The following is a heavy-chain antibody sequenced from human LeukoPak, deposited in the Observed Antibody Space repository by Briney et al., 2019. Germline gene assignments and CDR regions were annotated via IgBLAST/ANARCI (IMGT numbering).Heavy chain of an antibody. J-gene: IGHJ6*02. CDR2: INPSGGST. CDR3: ARAYSSGWYGINYYYYYGMDV. Sequence: ASVKVSCKASGYTFTSYYMHWVQQAPGQGLEWMGIINPSGGSTSYAQKFQGRVTMTRDTSTSTVYMELSSLRSEDTAVYYCARAYSSGWYGINYYYYYGMDVRGQGTTVTVSS. V-gene: IGHV1-46*01. D-gene: IGHD6-19*01. CDR1: GYTFTSYY.